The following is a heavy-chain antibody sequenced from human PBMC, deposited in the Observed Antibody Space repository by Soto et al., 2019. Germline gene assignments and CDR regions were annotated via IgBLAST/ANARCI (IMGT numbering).Heavy chain of an antibody. CDR3: ASRPVAGHLDY. CDR2: IYYTGST. Sequence: QVQLQESGPGLVKPSGTLSLTCTVSGGSISNINWWSWVRQPPGKGLEWIGEIYYTGSTNYNPSLKSRVTISVDKSKKQFSLNLSSVTAADTAVYYCASRPVAGHLDYWGQGILVTVSS. CDR1: GGSISNINW. V-gene: IGHV4-4*02. J-gene: IGHJ4*02. D-gene: IGHD6-19*01.